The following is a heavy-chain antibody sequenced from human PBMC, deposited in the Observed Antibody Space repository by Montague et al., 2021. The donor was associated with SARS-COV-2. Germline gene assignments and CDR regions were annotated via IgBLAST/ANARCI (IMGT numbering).Heavy chain of an antibody. Sequence: SETLSLTCTVSGDSITSYHWSWIRQPPGKGLEWIGNIYYSGSTSYNPSLKSRVTILVDTSTNQFSLKLTSLTAADTAVYYCARDSSGGYNWFDPWGQGTLVTVSS. J-gene: IGHJ5*02. V-gene: IGHV4-59*01. CDR1: GDSITSYH. D-gene: IGHD3-22*01. CDR2: IYYSGST. CDR3: ARDSSGGYNWFDP.